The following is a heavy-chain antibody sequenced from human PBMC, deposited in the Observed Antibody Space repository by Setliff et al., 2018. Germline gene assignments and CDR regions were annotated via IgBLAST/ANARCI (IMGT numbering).Heavy chain of an antibody. D-gene: IGHD6-13*01. J-gene: IGHJ4*02. CDR2: INTRTGNP. CDR3: ATGSLVAAGTGH. CDR1: GNTFTGYY. Sequence: ASVKVSCKASGNTFTGYYIHWVRQAPGQGLEWMGYINTRTGNPMYAQGFTGRFVFSLDPSVSTAYLQISSLKAEDTALYYCATGSLVAAGTGHWGQGTLVTVSS. V-gene: IGHV7-4-1*02.